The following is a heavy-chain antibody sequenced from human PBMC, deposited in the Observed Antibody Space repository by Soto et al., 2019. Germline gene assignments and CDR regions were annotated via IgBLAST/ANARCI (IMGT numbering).Heavy chain of an antibody. CDR2: IYHSGST. CDR3: ARVGGYGMDV. J-gene: IGHJ6*02. CDR1: GYSISSGYY. D-gene: IGHD3-10*01. Sequence: SETLSLTCAVSGYSISSGYYWGWIRQPPGKGREWIGSIYHSGSTYYNPSLKSRVTISVDTSKNQFSLKLSSVTAADTAVYYCARVGGYGMDVWGQGTTVTVSS. V-gene: IGHV4-38-2*01.